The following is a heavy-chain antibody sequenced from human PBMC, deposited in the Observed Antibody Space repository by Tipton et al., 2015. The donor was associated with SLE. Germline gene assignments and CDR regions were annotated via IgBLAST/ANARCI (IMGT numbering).Heavy chain of an antibody. J-gene: IGHJ6*03. CDR2: VYSNGDT. D-gene: IGHD3-3*02. CDR1: DGSISPYY. CDR3: ARETEALAAPYMDV. V-gene: IGHV4-59*01. Sequence: TLSLTCTVSDGSISPYYWSWIRQPPGKGLEWLGYVYSNGDTTYNASLKSRVTISVDTSKNQFSLILRSVTAADTAVYYCARETEALAAPYMDVWGKGTTVTVSS.